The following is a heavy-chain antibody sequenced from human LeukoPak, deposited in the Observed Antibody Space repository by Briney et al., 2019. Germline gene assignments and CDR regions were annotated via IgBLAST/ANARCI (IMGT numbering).Heavy chain of an antibody. J-gene: IGHJ4*02. CDR2: INTDGSST. Sequence: GGSLRLSCAASGFTLSNAWMHWVRQAPGKGLVWVSRINTDGSSTSYADSVKGRFTISRDNAKNTLYLQMNSLRAEDTGVYYCARDNAVTLDYWGQGTLVTVSS. D-gene: IGHD6-19*01. CDR3: ARDNAVTLDY. CDR1: GFTLSNAW. V-gene: IGHV3-74*01.